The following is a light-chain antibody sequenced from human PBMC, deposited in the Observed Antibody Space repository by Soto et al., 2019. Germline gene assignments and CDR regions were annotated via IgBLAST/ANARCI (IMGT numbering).Light chain of an antibody. Sequence: QSALTQPASVSGSPGQSITISCTGTNSDVGSYELVSWYQQHPGRAPKLMIYEGTKRPSGVSNRFSGSKSGDTASLTISGLQAEDEANYYCCSSAAIGALWVFGGGTKLTVL. J-gene: IGLJ3*02. CDR3: CSSAAIGALWV. V-gene: IGLV2-23*01. CDR1: NSDVGSYEL. CDR2: EGT.